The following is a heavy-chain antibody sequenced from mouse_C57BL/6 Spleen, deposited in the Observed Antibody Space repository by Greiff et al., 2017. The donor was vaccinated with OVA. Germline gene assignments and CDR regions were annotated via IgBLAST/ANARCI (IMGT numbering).Heavy chain of an antibody. Sequence: QVQLQQPGAELVKPGASVKLSCKASGYTFTSYWMHWVKQRPGQGLEWIGMIHPNSGSTNYNEKFKSKATLTVDKSSSTAYMQLSSLTSEDSAVYYCARLRPSYWYFDVWGTGTTVTVSS. J-gene: IGHJ1*03. CDR1: GYTFTSYW. CDR3: ARLRPSYWYFDV. CDR2: IHPNSGST. V-gene: IGHV1-64*01. D-gene: IGHD1-2*01.